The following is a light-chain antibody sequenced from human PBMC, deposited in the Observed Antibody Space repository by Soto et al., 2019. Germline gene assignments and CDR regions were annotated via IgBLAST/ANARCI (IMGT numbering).Light chain of an antibody. J-gene: IGKJ4*01. CDR3: QQYGSSPRVT. Sequence: EIVLTQSPGTLSLSPGERATLSCRASQSVSSSYLAWYQQKPGQAPRLLIYGASSRATGIPDRFSGSGSGTDFTLTISRLGPEDFAVYDCQQYGSSPRVTFGGGTKVEIK. CDR2: GAS. CDR1: QSVSSSY. V-gene: IGKV3-20*01.